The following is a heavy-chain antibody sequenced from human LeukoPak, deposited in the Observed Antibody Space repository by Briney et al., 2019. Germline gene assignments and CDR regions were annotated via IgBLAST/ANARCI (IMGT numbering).Heavy chain of an antibody. CDR2: ISSSSSTI. CDR1: GFTFSSYW. CDR3: ARDPHPTMYYDILTGSIDAFDI. V-gene: IGHV3-48*01. Sequence: GGSLRLSCAASGFTFSSYWMNWVRQAPGKGLEWVSYISSSSSTIYYADSVKGRFTISRDNAKNSLYLQMNSLRAEDTAVYYCARDPHPTMYYDILTGSIDAFDIWGQGTMVTVSS. J-gene: IGHJ3*02. D-gene: IGHD3-9*01.